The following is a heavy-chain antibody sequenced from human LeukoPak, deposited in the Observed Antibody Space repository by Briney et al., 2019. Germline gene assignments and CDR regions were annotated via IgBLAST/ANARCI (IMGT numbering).Heavy chain of an antibody. Sequence: SETLSLTCAVYGGSFSGYYWSWIRQPPGKGLEWIGEIKHSGSTNYNPSLKSRVTISVDTSKNQFSLKLSSVTAADTAVYYCALRGRYSGYSYYYYGMDVWGKGTTVTVSS. V-gene: IGHV4-34*01. CDR2: IKHSGST. CDR3: ALRGRYSGYSYYYYGMDV. D-gene: IGHD5-12*01. CDR1: GGSFSGYY. J-gene: IGHJ6*04.